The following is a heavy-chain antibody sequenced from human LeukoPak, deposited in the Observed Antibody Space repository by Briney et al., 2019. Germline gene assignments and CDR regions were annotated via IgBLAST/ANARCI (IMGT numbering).Heavy chain of an antibody. V-gene: IGHV3-33*01. D-gene: IGHD4-11*01. J-gene: IGHJ4*02. CDR3: ARDFDSNYYFDY. CDR1: GFTFSSYG. CDR2: IWYDGSSK. Sequence: QAGRSLRLSCAASGFTFSSYGMHWVRQAPGKGLEWVAVIWYDGSSKYYADSVKGRFTISRDNSKNTLYLPMNSLRAEDTAVYYCARDFDSNYYFDYWGQGTLVTVSS.